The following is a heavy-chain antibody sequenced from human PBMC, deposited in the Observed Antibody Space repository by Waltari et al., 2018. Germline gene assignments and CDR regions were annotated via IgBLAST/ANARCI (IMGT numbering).Heavy chain of an antibody. D-gene: IGHD3-16*02. Sequence: EVQLVESGGGLVNPGGSLRLSWAASGFTFSNTWMDWVRQAPGKGLEWIARIKTQSDGGGATYYAAPVTGRFTVSRDDSKNMLYLQMSSLKTEDTAMYYCTTDQGDSYTFYSFDYWGQGTLVTVSS. CDR1: GFTFSNTW. V-gene: IGHV3-15*01. CDR2: IKTQSDGGGAT. J-gene: IGHJ4*02. CDR3: TTDQGDSYTFYSFDY.